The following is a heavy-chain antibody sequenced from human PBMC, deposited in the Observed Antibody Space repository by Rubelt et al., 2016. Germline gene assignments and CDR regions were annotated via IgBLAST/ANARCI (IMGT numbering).Heavy chain of an antibody. Sequence: GFTFSSYDMHWVRQAPGKGLEWVALISYDGSNKYYADSVKGRFTISRDKSKNTLYLQMNSLRAEDTAVYYCARDRLLDDSSGGDAFDIWGQGTMVTVSS. CDR1: GFTFSSYD. CDR2: ISYDGSNK. D-gene: IGHD3-22*01. J-gene: IGHJ3*02. V-gene: IGHV3-30*03. CDR3: ARDRLLDDSSGGDAFDI.